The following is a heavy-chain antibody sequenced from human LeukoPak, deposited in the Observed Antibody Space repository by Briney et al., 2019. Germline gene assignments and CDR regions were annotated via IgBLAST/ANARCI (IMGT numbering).Heavy chain of an antibody. CDR2: ISWNSGSI. CDR3: ARVAGRITMVRGVVRYYYYGMDV. V-gene: IGHV3-9*01. Sequence: GGSLRLSCAASGFTFDDYAMHWVRQAPGKGLEWVSGISWNSGSIGYADSVKGRFTISRDNAKNSLYLQMNSLRAEDTAVYYCARVAGRITMVRGVVRYYYYGMDVWGQGTTVTVSS. CDR1: GFTFDDYA. D-gene: IGHD3-10*01. J-gene: IGHJ6*02.